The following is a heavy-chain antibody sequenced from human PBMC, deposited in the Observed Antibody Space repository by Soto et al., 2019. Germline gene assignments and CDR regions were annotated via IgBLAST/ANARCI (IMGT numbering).Heavy chain of an antibody. Sequence: PSKTLSLTCSVSGYSVTSSDYYWAWVRQPPGKGLEGIGSMFYSGLTYYNPSLKSRVTLSVDTSKNQFSVRLNSVTAADTAVYYCAPLSVSLSGPYGIHVWGQGTTVTVSS. CDR1: GYSVTSSDYY. V-gene: IGHV4-39*01. J-gene: IGHJ6*02. CDR3: APLSVSLSGPYGIHV. CDR2: MFYSGLT. D-gene: IGHD2-15*01.